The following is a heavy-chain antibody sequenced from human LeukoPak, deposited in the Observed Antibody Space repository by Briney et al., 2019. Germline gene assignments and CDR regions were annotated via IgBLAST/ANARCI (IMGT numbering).Heavy chain of an antibody. CDR3: ARDMAAAVLDYYYYGMDV. Sequence: PGGSLRLSCAASGFTLSSYWMSWVRQAPGKGLEWVANIKQDGSEKYYVDSVKGRFTISRDNAKNSLYLQMNSLRAEDTAVYYCARDMAAAVLDYYYYGMDVWGQGTTVTVSS. V-gene: IGHV3-7*01. CDR1: GFTLSSYW. J-gene: IGHJ6*02. D-gene: IGHD6-13*01. CDR2: IKQDGSEK.